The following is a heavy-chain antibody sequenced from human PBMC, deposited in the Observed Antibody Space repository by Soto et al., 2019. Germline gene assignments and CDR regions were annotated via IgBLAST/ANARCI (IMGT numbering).Heavy chain of an antibody. CDR3: ARASGPFDY. CDR1: GFPFSTYG. Sequence: QVQLVESGGGVVQPGRSLRLSCAASGFPFSTYGMHWVRQAPGKGLEWVAVIWFDGSIQYYGDSVKGRFTISRDNSKNTLYLQMNSLRAEDTAVYYWARASGPFDYWGQGTLVTVSS. J-gene: IGHJ4*02. V-gene: IGHV3-33*01. CDR2: IWFDGSIQ. D-gene: IGHD1-26*01.